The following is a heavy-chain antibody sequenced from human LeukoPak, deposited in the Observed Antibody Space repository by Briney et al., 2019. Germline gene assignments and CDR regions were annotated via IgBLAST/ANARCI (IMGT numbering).Heavy chain of an antibody. CDR2: ISWNSDTR. D-gene: IGHD3-22*01. V-gene: IGHV3-9*01. J-gene: IGHJ5*02. CDR1: GFTFDDYA. Sequence: PGRSLRLSCAVSGFTFDDYAMHWVRQVPGKDLEWVAGISWNSDTRGYVDSVKGRFTISRDNARNSLYLQMNSLRAEDTAVYYCARDLGQYYDTSDNWFDPWGQGTLVTVSS. CDR3: ARDLGQYYDTSDNWFDP.